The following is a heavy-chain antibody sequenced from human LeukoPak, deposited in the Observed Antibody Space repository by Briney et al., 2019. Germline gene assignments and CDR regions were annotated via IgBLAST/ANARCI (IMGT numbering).Heavy chain of an antibody. CDR3: ARAGGGNTAMDLDY. CDR2: IFYSGRT. J-gene: IGHJ4*02. D-gene: IGHD5-18*01. Sequence: PSETLSLTCTVSGVSISSYYWSWIRQSPGKGLEWIGYIFYSGRTSYNPSLKSRVNISLDTSKNQFSLMLTSVTAGDTAVYYCARAGGGNTAMDLDYWGQGTLVTVSS. CDR1: GVSISSYY. V-gene: IGHV4-59*01.